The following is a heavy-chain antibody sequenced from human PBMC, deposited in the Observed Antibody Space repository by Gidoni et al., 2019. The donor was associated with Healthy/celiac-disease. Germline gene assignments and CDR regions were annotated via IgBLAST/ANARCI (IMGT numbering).Heavy chain of an antibody. Sequence: EVQLVESGGGLVQPGGSLRLSCAASGFTFSDHYMDWVRQAPGKGLEWVGRTRNKANSYTTEYAASVKGRFIISRDDSKNSLYLQMNSLKTEDTAVYYCARVGTGGNFDYWGQGTPVTVSS. V-gene: IGHV3-72*01. D-gene: IGHD3-16*01. J-gene: IGHJ4*02. CDR1: GFTFSDHY. CDR3: ARVGTGGNFDY. CDR2: TRNKANSYTT.